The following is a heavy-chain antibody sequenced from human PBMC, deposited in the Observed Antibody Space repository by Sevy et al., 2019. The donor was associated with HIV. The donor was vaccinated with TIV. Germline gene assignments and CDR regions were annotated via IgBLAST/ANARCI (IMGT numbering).Heavy chain of an antibody. V-gene: IGHV1-24*01. D-gene: IGHD3-22*01. CDR2: FDPEDGER. CDR1: GYTLTKLS. Sequence: ASVKVSCKVSGYTLTKLSMHWVRQAPGKGLEWMGSFDPEDGERIYALNFQGRVTMSEDTSTDTAYMDLSSLRSDDTAVYFCAATREYYNGNSGYFDYWGQGTLVTVSS. J-gene: IGHJ4*01. CDR3: AATREYYNGNSGYFDY.